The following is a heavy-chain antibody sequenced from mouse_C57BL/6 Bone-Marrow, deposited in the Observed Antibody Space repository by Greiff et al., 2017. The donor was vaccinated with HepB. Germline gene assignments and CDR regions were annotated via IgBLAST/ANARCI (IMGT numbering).Heavy chain of an antibody. CDR3: AMTYAMDY. V-gene: IGHV1-82*01. CDR1: GYAFSSSW. D-gene: IGHD2-3*01. CDR2: IYPGDGDT. Sequence: QVHVKQSGPELVKPGASVKISCKASGYAFSSSWMNWVKQRPGKGLEWIGRIYPGDGDTNYNGKFKGKATLTADKSSSTAYMQLSSLTSEDSAVYFCAMTYAMDYWGQGTSVTVSS. J-gene: IGHJ4*01.